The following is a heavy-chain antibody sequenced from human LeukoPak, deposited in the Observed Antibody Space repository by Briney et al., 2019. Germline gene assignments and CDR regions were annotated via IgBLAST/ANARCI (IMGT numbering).Heavy chain of an antibody. CDR2: INHSGST. CDR1: GGSFSGYY. J-gene: IGHJ5*02. CDR3: ARVRIAAAGRNWFDP. D-gene: IGHD6-13*01. Sequence: PSETLSLTCAVYGGSFSGYYWSWIRQPPGKGLEWIGEINHSGSTNYKPSLKSRVTISVDTSKNQFSLKLSSVTAADTAVYYCARVRIAAAGRNWFDPWGQGTLVTVSS. V-gene: IGHV4-34*01.